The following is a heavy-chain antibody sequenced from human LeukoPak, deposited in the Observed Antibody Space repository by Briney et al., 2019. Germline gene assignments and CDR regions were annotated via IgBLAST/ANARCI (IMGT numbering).Heavy chain of an antibody. CDR2: IFYTGGT. J-gene: IGHJ4*02. D-gene: IGHD3-22*01. V-gene: IGHV4-39*01. CDR3: ARLDNSGYYHIDY. CDR1: GGSISSNRYY. Sequence: SETLSLTCTVSGGSISSNRYYWGWLRQPPGKGLKWIGNIFYTGGTYYNPSLKSRVTISVDTSKNQFSLKLSSVTAADTAVYYCARLDNSGYYHIDYWGQGTLVSVSS.